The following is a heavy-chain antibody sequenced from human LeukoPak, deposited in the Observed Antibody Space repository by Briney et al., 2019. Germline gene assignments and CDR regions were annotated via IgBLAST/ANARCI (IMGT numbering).Heavy chain of an antibody. CDR1: GFTFSSYA. V-gene: IGHV3-30*01. D-gene: IGHD1-26*01. Sequence: GGSLRLSCAASGFTFSSYAMHWVRQAPGKGLEWVAVISYDGSNKYYADSVKGRFTISRDNSKNTLYLQMNSLRAEDTAVYYCARDGIRGVGATWLSGAFDIWGQGTMVTVSS. CDR2: ISYDGSNK. CDR3: ARDGIRGVGATWLSGAFDI. J-gene: IGHJ3*02.